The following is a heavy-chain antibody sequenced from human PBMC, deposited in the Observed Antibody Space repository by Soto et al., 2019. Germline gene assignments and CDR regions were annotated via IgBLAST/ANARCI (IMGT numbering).Heavy chain of an antibody. CDR3: ARTNYYDRTFDY. J-gene: IGHJ4*02. V-gene: IGHV3-13*01. D-gene: IGHD3-22*01. CDR2: IGTAGDT. CDR1: GFTFSSYD. Sequence: PGGSLRLSCAASGFTFSSYDMHWVRQATGKGLEWVSAIGTAGDTYYPGSVKGRFTISRENAKNSLYLQMNSLRAEDTAVYYCARTNYYDRTFDYWGQGTLVTVSS.